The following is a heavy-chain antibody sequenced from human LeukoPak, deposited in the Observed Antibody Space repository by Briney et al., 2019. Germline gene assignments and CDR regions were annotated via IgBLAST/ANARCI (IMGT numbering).Heavy chain of an antibody. CDR1: GYTFTSYG. CDR3: ANPWSTTVTLRGFDP. V-gene: IGHV1-18*01. CDR2: ISAYNGNT. J-gene: IGHJ5*02. Sequence: ASVKVSCKASGYTFTSYGISWVRQAPGQGLEWMGWISAYNGNTNYAQKLQGRVTMTTDTSTSTAYMELRSLRSDDTAVYYCANPWSTTVTLRGFDPWGQGTLVTVSS. D-gene: IGHD4-17*01.